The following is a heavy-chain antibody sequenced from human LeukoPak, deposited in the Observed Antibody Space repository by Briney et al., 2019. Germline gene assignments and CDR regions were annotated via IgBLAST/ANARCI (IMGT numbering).Heavy chain of an antibody. CDR2: ISGSGGST. CDR3: AKDRRLGYCSGGSCYSGFYGY. V-gene: IGHV3-23*01. CDR1: GFTVSSNY. D-gene: IGHD2-15*01. Sequence: GGSLRLSCAASGFTVSSNYMTWVRQAPGKGLEWVSAISGSGGSTYYADSVKGRFTISRDNSKNTLYLQMNSLRAEDTAVYYCAKDRRLGYCSGGSCYSGFYGYWGQGTLVTVSS. J-gene: IGHJ4*02.